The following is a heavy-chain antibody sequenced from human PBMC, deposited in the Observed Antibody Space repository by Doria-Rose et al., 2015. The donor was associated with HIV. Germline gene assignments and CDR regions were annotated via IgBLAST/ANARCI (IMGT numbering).Heavy chain of an antibody. CDR2: IYYSGTT. D-gene: IGHD6-25*01. Sequence: QVQLQESGPGLVKPSETLSLTCTVSGGSVASGTPYWDWIRQTPGKGLEWIGTIYYSGTTYYKPSLRGRVTISLHTSKNQYSLKLISVTAADTGVHYCAKQAVNWFDPWGQGTLVTVSS. CDR3: AKQAVNWFDP. J-gene: IGHJ5*02. V-gene: IGHV4-39*01. CDR1: GGSVASGTPY.